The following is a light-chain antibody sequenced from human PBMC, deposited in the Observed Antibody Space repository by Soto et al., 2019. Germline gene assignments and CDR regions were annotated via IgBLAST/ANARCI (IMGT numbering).Light chain of an antibody. CDR2: HAS. V-gene: IGKV1-5*01. CDR3: QQYNSYS. Sequence: DIQMTQSPSTLSASVGYTFTVTCRASQSVSGWLAWYQQKPGTAPKVLIYHASNLQSGVPSRFSGSGSGTEFTLTISSLQPDDFATYYCQQYNSYSFGQGTTVDIK. J-gene: IGKJ1*01. CDR1: QSVSGW.